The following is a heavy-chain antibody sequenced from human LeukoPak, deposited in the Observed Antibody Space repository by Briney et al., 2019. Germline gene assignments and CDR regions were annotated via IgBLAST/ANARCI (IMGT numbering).Heavy chain of an antibody. CDR1: GYTFTSYG. V-gene: IGHV1-18*01. CDR3: ARAQRSVEVRENWFDP. D-gene: IGHD3-10*01. CDR2: ISAYNGNT. J-gene: IGHJ5*02. Sequence: GASVKVSCTASGYTFTSYGISWVRQAPGQGLEWMGWISAYNGNTNYAQKLQGRVTMTTDTSTSTAYMELRSLRSDDTAVYYCARAQRSVEVRENWFDPWGQGTLVTVSS.